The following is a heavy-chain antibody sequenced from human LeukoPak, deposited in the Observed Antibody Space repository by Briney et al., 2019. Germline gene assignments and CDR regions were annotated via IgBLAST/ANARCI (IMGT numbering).Heavy chain of an antibody. J-gene: IGHJ4*02. Sequence: VASVKVSCKASGGTFSSYAISWVRQAPGQGLEWMGGIIPIFGTANYAQKFQGRVTITADESTSTAYMELSSLRSEDTAVYYCARARSWGYHFDYWGQGTLVTVSS. CDR3: ARARSWGYHFDY. D-gene: IGHD5-18*01. CDR1: GGTFSSYA. CDR2: IIPIFGTA. V-gene: IGHV1-69*01.